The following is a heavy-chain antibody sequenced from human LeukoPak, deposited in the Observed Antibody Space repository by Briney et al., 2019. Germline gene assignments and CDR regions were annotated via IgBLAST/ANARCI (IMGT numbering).Heavy chain of an antibody. D-gene: IGHD6-19*01. CDR3: ARLRSGWYVLDY. CDR1: GGSISSSSYY. CDR2: IYYSGST. V-gene: IGHV4-39*07. Sequence: SETLSLTCTVSGGSISSSSYYWGWIRQPPGKGLEWIGSIYYSGSTYYNPSLKSRVTISVDTSKNQFSLKLSSVTAADTAVYYCARLRSGWYVLDYWGQGTLVTVSS. J-gene: IGHJ4*02.